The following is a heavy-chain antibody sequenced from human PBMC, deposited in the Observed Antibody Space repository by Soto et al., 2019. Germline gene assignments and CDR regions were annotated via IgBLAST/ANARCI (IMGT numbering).Heavy chain of an antibody. J-gene: IGHJ4*02. Sequence: QVQLVQSGAEVKKPGASVKVSCKASGYTFSSYGITWVRQAPGQRLEWMWWFNTYNGNTNYAQKLQGRVTMTTDTSTSTAYMELRSLRSDDTAVYYCARERGGYSYGDYWGQGALVTVSS. CDR2: FNTYNGNT. V-gene: IGHV1-18*01. CDR1: GYTFSSYG. CDR3: ARERGGYSYGDY. D-gene: IGHD5-18*01.